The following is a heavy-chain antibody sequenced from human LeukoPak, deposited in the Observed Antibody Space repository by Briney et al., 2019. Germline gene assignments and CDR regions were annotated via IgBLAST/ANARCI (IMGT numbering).Heavy chain of an antibody. CDR3: AKARPGAFDI. Sequence: GGSLRLSCGASGFPFSSFALSWVRQAPGKGLEWVSTISGSGGSTFYADSVKGRFTISRDNSKSTLFLQMHSLSLEDTAIYYCAKARPGAFDIWGQGTMVTVSS. CDR1: GFPFSSFA. V-gene: IGHV3-23*01. J-gene: IGHJ3*02. CDR2: ISGSGGST.